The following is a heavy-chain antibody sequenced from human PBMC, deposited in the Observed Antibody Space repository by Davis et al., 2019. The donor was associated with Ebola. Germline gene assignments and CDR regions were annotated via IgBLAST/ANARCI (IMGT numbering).Heavy chain of an antibody. D-gene: IGHD6-13*01. CDR2: INAGNGNT. Sequence: AASVKVSCKASAYTFTSYAMHWVRQAPGQRLEWMGWINAGNGNTKYSQKLQGRVTITRDTSASTAYMELSSLRSEDTAVYYCAREGGYSSSWYGGAFDIWGQGTMVTVSS. J-gene: IGHJ3*02. CDR1: AYTFTSYA. CDR3: AREGGYSSSWYGGAFDI. V-gene: IGHV1-3*01.